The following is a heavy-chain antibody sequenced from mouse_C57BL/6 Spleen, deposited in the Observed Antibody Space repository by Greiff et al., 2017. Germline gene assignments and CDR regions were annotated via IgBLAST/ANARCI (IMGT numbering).Heavy chain of an antibody. J-gene: IGHJ2*01. CDR1: GFAFSRSW. D-gene: IGHD2-4*01. CDR3: ARTGDDYSPYYFDY. CDR2: IYPGDGDT. V-gene: IGHV1-82*01. Sequence: VQLQQSGPELVKPGASVKISCTASGFAFSRSWMNWVQQRPGKGLEWIGRIYPGDGDTNYTGQFKGKATLTADKSSSTAYMQLSSLTSADSAVXFGARTGDDYSPYYFDYWGQGTTLTVSS.